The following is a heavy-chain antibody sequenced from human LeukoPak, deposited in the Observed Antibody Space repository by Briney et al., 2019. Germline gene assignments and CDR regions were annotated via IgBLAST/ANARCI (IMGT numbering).Heavy chain of an antibody. CDR2: INHSGST. CDR1: GGSFSGYY. J-gene: IGHJ5*02. Sequence: SETLSLTCAVYGGSFSGYYWSWIRQPPGKGLEWIGEINHSGSTSYNPSLKSRVTISVDTSKNQFSLKLSSVTAADTAVYYCASIVGASPYPVYNWFDPWGQGTLVTVSS. D-gene: IGHD1-26*01. CDR3: ASIVGASPYPVYNWFDP. V-gene: IGHV4-34*01.